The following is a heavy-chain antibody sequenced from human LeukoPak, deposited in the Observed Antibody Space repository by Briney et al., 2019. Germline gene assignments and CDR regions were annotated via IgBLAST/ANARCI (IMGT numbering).Heavy chain of an antibody. CDR2: IYYSGST. J-gene: IGHJ4*02. CDR1: GGSISGYY. CDR3: ARGPRSSYYDNSGYYSTSYYFDY. V-gene: IGHV4-59*01. Sequence: SETPSLTCTVSGGSISGYYCSWIRQPPGKGLEWVGYIYYSGSTNYNPSLKSRVTISVDTSKNQFSLKLSSVTAADTAVYYCARGPRSSYYDNSGYYSTSYYFDYWGQGTLVTVSS. D-gene: IGHD3-22*01.